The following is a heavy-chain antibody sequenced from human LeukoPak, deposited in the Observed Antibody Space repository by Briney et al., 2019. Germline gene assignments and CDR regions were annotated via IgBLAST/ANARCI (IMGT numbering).Heavy chain of an antibody. J-gene: IGHJ3*02. CDR3: ARDLVTVTKGLDI. D-gene: IGHD4-17*01. CDR2: ISYIGST. Sequence: SETLSLTCAVSDDSFSSHYGTWIRQPPGKGLEWIGYISYIGSTNYNPSLKSRVTISIDTSKNQFSLKLSSVTAADTAVYYCARDLVTVTKGLDIWGQGTMVSVS. CDR1: DDSFSSHY. V-gene: IGHV4-59*11.